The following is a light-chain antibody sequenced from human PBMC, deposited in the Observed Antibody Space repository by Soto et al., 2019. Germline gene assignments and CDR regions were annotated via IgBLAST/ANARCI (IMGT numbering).Light chain of an antibody. Sequence: QSVLTQPPSVSAAPGQKVTNSCSGSSSNVGNNYVSWYQQLPGTAPRLLIYDNTKRPSGIPDRFSGSKSGTSATLGITGLQTGDEADYYCGTWDNSLNAGLFGGGTKLTVL. CDR2: DNT. J-gene: IGLJ2*01. CDR3: GTWDNSLNAGL. CDR1: SSNVGNNY. V-gene: IGLV1-51*01.